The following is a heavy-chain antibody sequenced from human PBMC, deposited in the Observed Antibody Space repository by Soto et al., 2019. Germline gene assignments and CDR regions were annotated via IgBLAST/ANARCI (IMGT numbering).Heavy chain of an antibody. CDR1: GYTFTGYY. J-gene: IGHJ4*02. V-gene: IGHV1-2*04. D-gene: IGHD2-15*01. CDR2: INPNSGGT. CDR3: ARDSVMDCSGGSCYFFDC. Sequence: ASVKVSCKASGYTFTGYYMHWVRQAPGQGLEWMGWINPNSGGTNYAQKFQGWVTMTRDTSISTAYMELSRLRSDDTAVYYCARDSVMDCSGGSCYFFDCWGQESLDTVSS.